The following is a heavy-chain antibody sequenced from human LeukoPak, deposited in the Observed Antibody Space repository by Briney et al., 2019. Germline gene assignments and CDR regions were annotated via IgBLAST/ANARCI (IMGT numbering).Heavy chain of an antibody. CDR1: GGTFSSYA. V-gene: IGHV1-69*13. CDR2: IIPIFGTA. Sequence: GASVKVSCKASGGTFSSYAISWVRQAPGQGLEWMGGIIPIFGTANYAQKFQGRVTITADESTSTAYMELSSLRSEDTAVYYCARAGLDTMGPGFYYYMDVWGKGTTVTISS. CDR3: ARAGLDTMGPGFYYYMDV. J-gene: IGHJ6*03. D-gene: IGHD3-10*01.